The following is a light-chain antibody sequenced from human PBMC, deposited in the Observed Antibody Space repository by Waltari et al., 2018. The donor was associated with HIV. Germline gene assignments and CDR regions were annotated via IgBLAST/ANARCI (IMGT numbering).Light chain of an antibody. CDR2: GDS. CDR1: SSNIGAGYD. J-gene: IGLJ2*01. CDR3: QSYDTGLV. V-gene: IGLV1-40*01. Sequence: QSVLTQPPSVSGAPGQRVTISCTGSSSNIGAGYDVHWYQHFPGTAPKLLIFGDSNRPSGVPDRFSGSKSGTSASLAITGHQAEDEADYYCQSYDTGLVFGGGTKLTVL.